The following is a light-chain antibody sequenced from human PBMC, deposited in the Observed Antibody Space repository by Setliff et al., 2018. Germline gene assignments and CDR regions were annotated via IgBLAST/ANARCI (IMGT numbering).Light chain of an antibody. CDR3: AAWDDSLRSVV. Sequence: QSALTQTPSASGTPGQRVTISCSGSRFNIGGNDVFWYQQLPGTAPRLLIYTNNQRPSGVPDRFSASKSGTSASLAISGLRSEDEADYHCAAWDDSLRSVVFGGGTKGTVL. CDR2: TNN. CDR1: RFNIGGND. V-gene: IGLV1-47*01. J-gene: IGLJ2*01.